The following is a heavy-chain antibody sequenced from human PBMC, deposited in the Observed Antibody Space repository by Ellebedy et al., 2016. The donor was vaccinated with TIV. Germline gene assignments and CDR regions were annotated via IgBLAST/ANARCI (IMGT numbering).Heavy chain of an antibody. D-gene: IGHD2-21*02. J-gene: IGHJ4*02. V-gene: IGHV3-48*01. CDR2: ISSSSSTT. CDR3: ARDTAAGDLLPIDY. CDR1: GFTFSSYS. Sequence: PGGSLRLSCAASGFTFSSYSMNWVRQAPGKGLEWVSYISSSSSTTYYADSVKGRFTISRDNSKNTLYLQMNSLRAEDTAVYYCARDTAAGDLLPIDYWGQGTLVTVSS.